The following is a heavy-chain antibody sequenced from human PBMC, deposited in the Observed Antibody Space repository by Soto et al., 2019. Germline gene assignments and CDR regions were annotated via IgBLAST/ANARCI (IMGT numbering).Heavy chain of an antibody. V-gene: IGHV3-23*01. CDR2: ITGSGGST. D-gene: IGHD5-18*01. J-gene: IGHJ4*02. CDR1: GFIFSNYA. CDR3: AKAPDQGYGFYYFNF. Sequence: PGGSLRLSCAAPGFIFSNYAMNWVRQAPGKGLEWVSAITGSGGSTYYADSVKGRFSISRDNSKDTLYLQMNSLRAEDTAVYYCAKAPDQGYGFYYFNFWGQGTLVTVSS.